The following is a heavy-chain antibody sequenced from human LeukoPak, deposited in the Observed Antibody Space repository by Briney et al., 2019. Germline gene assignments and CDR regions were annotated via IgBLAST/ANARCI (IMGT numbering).Heavy chain of an antibody. CDR3: ARSARDEPGYSCGFGGDLYYFDY. CDR1: GGSISSYY. V-gene: IGHV4-59*01. J-gene: IGHJ4*02. D-gene: IGHD5-18*01. CDR2: IYYSGST. Sequence: SETLSLTCTVSGGSISSYYWSWIRQPPGKGLEWIGYIYYSGSTNYNPSLKSRVTISVDTSKNQFSLKLSSVTAADTAVYYCARSARDEPGYSCGFGGDLYYFDYWGQGTLVTVSS.